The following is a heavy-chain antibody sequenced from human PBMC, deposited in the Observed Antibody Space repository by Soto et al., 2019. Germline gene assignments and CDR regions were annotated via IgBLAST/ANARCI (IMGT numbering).Heavy chain of an antibody. CDR1: GFTFSSYA. CDR3: ARDLDYGDYVRLFDY. D-gene: IGHD4-17*01. CDR2: ISGSGGST. J-gene: IGHJ4*02. Sequence: GGSLRLSCAASGFTFSSYAMSWVRQAPGKGLEWVSAISGSGGSTYYADSVKGRFTISRDNSKNTLYLQMNSLRAEDTAVYYCARDLDYGDYVRLFDYWGQGTLVTVSS. V-gene: IGHV3-23*01.